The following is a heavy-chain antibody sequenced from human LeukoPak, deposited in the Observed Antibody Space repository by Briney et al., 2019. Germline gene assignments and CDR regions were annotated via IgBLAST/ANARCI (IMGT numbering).Heavy chain of an antibody. CDR3: ARIYSGSLSYFDY. D-gene: IGHD1-26*01. CDR1: GGSFSGYY. Sequence: SETLSLTCAVYGGSFSGYYWSWIRQPPGKGLEWIGSIYYNDNTYYNPSLKSRVTISVDTSKNQFSLKLSSVTAADTAVYYCARIYSGSLSYFDYWGQGTLVTVSS. V-gene: IGHV4-34*01. CDR2: IYYNDNT. J-gene: IGHJ4*02.